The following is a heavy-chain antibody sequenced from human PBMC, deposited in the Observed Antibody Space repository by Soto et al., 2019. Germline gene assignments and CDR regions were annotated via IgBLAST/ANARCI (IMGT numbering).Heavy chain of an antibody. D-gene: IGHD6-13*01. CDR2: ISYDGSNK. CDR1: GFTFSSYA. Sequence: QVQLVESGGGVVQPGRSLRLSCAASGFTFSSYAMHWVRQAPGKGLEWVAVISYDGSNKYYADSVKGRFTISRDNSKKTLYLQMNSLRAEDTAVYYCARRSSSSWYRVYYYYYGMDVWGQGTTVTVSS. V-gene: IGHV3-30-3*01. J-gene: IGHJ6*02. CDR3: ARRSSSSWYRVYYYYYGMDV.